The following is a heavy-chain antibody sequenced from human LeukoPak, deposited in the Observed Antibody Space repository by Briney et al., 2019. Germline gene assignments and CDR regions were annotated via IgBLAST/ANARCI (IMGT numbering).Heavy chain of an antibody. CDR1: GGSFNNYY. Sequence: SETLSLTCAVYGGSFNNYYWSWIRQPPGKGLEWIGEVNHSGSTNYNPSLRSRVTISIDASKNQFSLQLTSVTAADTAVYYCAKLYVGAYNAFDIWGQGTMVTVTS. CDR3: AKLYVGAYNAFDI. V-gene: IGHV4-34*01. CDR2: VNHSGST. D-gene: IGHD1-26*01. J-gene: IGHJ3*02.